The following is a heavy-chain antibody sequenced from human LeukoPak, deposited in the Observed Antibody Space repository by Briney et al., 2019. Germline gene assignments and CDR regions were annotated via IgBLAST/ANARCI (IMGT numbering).Heavy chain of an antibody. Sequence: SETLSLTCTVSGGSISGSSYYWGWIRQPPGKGLEWIGSIYYSGSTYYNPSLKSRVTISVDTSKNQFSLKLSSVTAADTAVYYCAREPFYQPLLTYYFDYWGQGTLVTVSS. D-gene: IGHD2-2*01. CDR2: IYYSGST. J-gene: IGHJ4*02. CDR3: AREPFYQPLLTYYFDY. V-gene: IGHV4-39*07. CDR1: GGSISGSSYY.